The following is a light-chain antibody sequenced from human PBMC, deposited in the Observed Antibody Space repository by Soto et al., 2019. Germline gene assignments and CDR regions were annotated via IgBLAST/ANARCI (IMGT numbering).Light chain of an antibody. J-gene: IGKJ4*01. V-gene: IGKV4-1*01. CDR3: QQYYSTPLT. CDR1: HSVLYSYNNKNY. Sequence: DLVMTQSPDSLAVSLGEVSTINRKSSHSVLYSYNNKNYLAWYQQKPGQPPKLLIYWASTRESGVPDRFSGSGSGTDFTLTISSLQAEDVAVYYCQQYYSTPLTLGGGTKVDIK. CDR2: WAS.